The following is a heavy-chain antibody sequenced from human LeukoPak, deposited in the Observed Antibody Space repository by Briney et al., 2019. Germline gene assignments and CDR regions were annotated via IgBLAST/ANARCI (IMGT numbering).Heavy chain of an antibody. J-gene: IGHJ4*02. Sequence: SVKVSCKASGGTFSSYAISWVRQAPGQGLEWMGGIIPIFGTANYAQKFQGRVTITADESTSTAYMGLSSLRSEDTAVYYCARMGRVYYYGSGSEFDYWGRGTLVTVSS. D-gene: IGHD3-10*01. CDR2: IIPIFGTA. CDR3: ARMGRVYYYGSGSEFDY. CDR1: GGTFSSYA. V-gene: IGHV1-69*13.